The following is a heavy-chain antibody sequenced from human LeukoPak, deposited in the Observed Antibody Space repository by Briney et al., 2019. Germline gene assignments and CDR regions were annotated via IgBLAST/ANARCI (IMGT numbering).Heavy chain of an antibody. V-gene: IGHV4-34*01. Sequence: PSETLSLTCAEHGGSFSGDYWSRICQPPGKGLEWIGEINHSGSTNYNPSLKSRVTISVDTSKNQFSLKLSSVTAADTAVYYSARGGIARLGEAKHLFNWFDTCGQGTLVTVSS. CDR3: ARGGIARLGEAKHLFNWFDT. J-gene: IGHJ5*02. CDR1: GGSFSGDY. D-gene: IGHD3-10*01. CDR2: INHSGST.